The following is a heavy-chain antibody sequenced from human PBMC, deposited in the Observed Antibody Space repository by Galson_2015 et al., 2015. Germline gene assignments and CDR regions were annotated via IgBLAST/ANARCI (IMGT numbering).Heavy chain of an antibody. V-gene: IGHV4-59*01. CDR2: VHYSGST. Sequence: TLSLTFTVSGGSISGYYWSWIRQPPGKGLEWIGYVHYSGSTNYNPSLKRRVTISQDTSKNQFSLKLSSVTAADTAVYFCARTTVDSSGPHFDYWGQGTLVTVSS. D-gene: IGHD3-22*01. CDR3: ARTTVDSSGPHFDY. J-gene: IGHJ4*02. CDR1: GGSISGYY.